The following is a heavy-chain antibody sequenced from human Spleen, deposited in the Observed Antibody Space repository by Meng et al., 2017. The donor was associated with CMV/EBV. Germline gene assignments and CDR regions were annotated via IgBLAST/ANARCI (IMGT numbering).Heavy chain of an antibody. CDR1: GFTFSSYA. CDR3: ARGGRGKRAYYYYGMDV. J-gene: IGHJ6*02. V-gene: IGHV3-30-3*01. D-gene: IGHD3-16*01. CDR2: ISYDGSNK. Sequence: LSLTCAASGFTFSSYAMHWVRQAPGKGLEWVAVISYDGSNKYYADSVKGRFTISRDNSKNTLYLQMNSLRAEDTAVYYCARGGRGKRAYYYYGMDVWGQGTTVTVSS.